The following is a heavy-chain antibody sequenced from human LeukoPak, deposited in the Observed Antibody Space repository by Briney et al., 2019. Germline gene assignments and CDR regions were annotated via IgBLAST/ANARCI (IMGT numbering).Heavy chain of an antibody. J-gene: IGHJ3*02. CDR1: GFTFSSYG. D-gene: IGHD6-19*01. Sequence: GGSLRLSCAASGFTFSSYGMHWARQAPGKGLEWVAFIRYDGSNKYYANSVKGRFTISRDNSENTLYLQMNSLRAEDTAVYYCARSDSSVWYGAFDIWGQGTMATVSS. V-gene: IGHV3-30*02. CDR3: ARSDSSVWYGAFDI. CDR2: IRYDGSNK.